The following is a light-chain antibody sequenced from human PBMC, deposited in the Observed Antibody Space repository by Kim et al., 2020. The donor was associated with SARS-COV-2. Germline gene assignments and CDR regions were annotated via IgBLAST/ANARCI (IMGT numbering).Light chain of an antibody. CDR1: SSDVGGYNY. CDR3: TSYTTSGTYL. CDR2: DVS. J-gene: IGLJ1*01. V-gene: IGLV2-14*03. Sequence: QSALTQPASVSGSPGQSITISCTGTSSDVGGYNYVSWYQQHPGKAPKLMIFDVSKQPSGVSNRFSGSKSGNTASLTISGLQAEDETDYYCTSYTTSGTYLFGTGTKVTVL.